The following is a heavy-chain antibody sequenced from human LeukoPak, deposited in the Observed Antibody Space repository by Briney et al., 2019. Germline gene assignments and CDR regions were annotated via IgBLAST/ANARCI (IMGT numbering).Heavy chain of an antibody. CDR3: AREGNGGSLYYFDY. J-gene: IGHJ4*02. Sequence: SETLSLTCTVSGGSINSNSFYWGWARQPPGKGLEWIGIGSLSYSGSTYYSPSVKSRVTISVDTSKNQFSLKLSSVTAADTAVYYCAREGNGGSLYYFDYWGQGTLVTVSS. D-gene: IGHD7-27*01. CDR1: GGSINSNSFY. V-gene: IGHV4-39*07. CDR2: LSYSGST.